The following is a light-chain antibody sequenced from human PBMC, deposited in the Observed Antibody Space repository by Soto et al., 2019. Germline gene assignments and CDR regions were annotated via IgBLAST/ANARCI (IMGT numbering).Light chain of an antibody. CDR1: QSVNSY. Sequence: ETVLTQSPATLSLSPGERATLSCRASQSVNSYLAWYQQKPGQAPRLLIYDASNRATGIPPRFSGSGSGTDFTLTISSLEPEDFAVYYCQQRSDWPPDFTFGHWTKVDIK. V-gene: IGKV3-11*01. CDR3: QQRSDWPPDFT. CDR2: DAS. J-gene: IGKJ3*01.